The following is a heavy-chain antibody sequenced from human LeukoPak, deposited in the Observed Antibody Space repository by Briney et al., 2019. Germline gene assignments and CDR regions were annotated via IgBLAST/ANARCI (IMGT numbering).Heavy chain of an antibody. CDR2: INPNSGGT. D-gene: IGHD3-3*01. CDR1: GYTFPGYY. Sequence: ASVKVSCKASGYTFPGYYMHWVRQAPGQGLEWMGWINPNSGGTNYAQKFQGRVTMTRDTSISTAYMELSRLRSDDTAVYYCAYGITIFGVAQLDYWGQGTLVTVSS. CDR3: AYGITIFGVAQLDY. J-gene: IGHJ4*02. V-gene: IGHV1-2*02.